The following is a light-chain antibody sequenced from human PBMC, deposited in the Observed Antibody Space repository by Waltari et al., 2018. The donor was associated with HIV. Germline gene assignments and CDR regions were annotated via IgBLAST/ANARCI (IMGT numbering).Light chain of an antibody. CDR3: QVWDTIRDHWV. Sequence: VLTQPHSVSVARGQTARVTCGGHNSGSKTGHRYHQRPGQAPIFVVYGDSDRPSGVPERFSGSNSGNTATLTISRVGAGDEADYYCQVWDTIRDHWVFGGGTKLTVL. J-gene: IGLJ3*02. V-gene: IGLV3-21*02. CDR2: GDS. CDR1: NSGSKT.